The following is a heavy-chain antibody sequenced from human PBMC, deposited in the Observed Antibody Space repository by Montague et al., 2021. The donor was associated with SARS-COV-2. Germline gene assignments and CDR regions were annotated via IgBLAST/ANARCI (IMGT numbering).Heavy chain of an antibody. CDR1: GDSVWSNTAA. D-gene: IGHD4-17*01. Sequence: CAISGDSVWSNTAAWNWIRQSSSLRLERLGRSHYRSKWTSDYATSVEGRISIDPDTSKNQFFLHLRSVTPEDTGVYYCVRDTGSAQAGFDAWGQGTLVTVSS. CDR3: VRDTGSAQAGFDA. V-gene: IGHV6-1*01. J-gene: IGHJ4*02. CDR2: SHYRSKWTS.